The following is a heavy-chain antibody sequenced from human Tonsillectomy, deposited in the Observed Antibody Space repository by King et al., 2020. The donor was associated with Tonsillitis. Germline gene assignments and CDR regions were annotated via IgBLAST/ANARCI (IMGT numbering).Heavy chain of an antibody. D-gene: IGHD3-10*01. Sequence: FTLKESGPTLVKPTQTLTLTCTFSGFSLSASGVGVGWIRQPPGKALEWLALIYWNRVERYSPSLKSRLTITKDTSKNQVVLTMTNMDPVDTATYYCAHSPYYGSGSYYAEYFQHWGQGTLVTVSS. J-gene: IGHJ1*01. CDR2: IYWNRVE. CDR3: AHSPYYGSGSYYAEYFQH. V-gene: IGHV2-5*01. CDR1: GFSLSASGVG.